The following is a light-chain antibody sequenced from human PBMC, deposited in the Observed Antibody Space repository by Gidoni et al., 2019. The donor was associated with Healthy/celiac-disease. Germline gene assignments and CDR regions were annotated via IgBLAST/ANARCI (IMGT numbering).Light chain of an antibody. V-gene: IGKV3-11*01. CDR3: QQRSNWSCS. J-gene: IGKJ2*04. CDR2: DAS. CDR1: QSVSSY. Sequence: EIVLTQSPATLSLSPGERATLSCRASQSVSSYLAWYQQKPGQAPRLLIYDASNRATGIPARFSGSGSGTDFTLTISSLEPEDFAVYYCQQRSNWSCSFGQXTKLEIK.